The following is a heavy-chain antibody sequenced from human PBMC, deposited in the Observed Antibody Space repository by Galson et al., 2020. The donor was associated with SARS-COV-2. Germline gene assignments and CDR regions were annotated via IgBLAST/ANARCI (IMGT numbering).Heavy chain of an antibody. J-gene: IGHJ3*02. Sequence: SETLSLTCTVSGGSISSGDYYWSWIRQPPGKGLEWIGYIYYSGSTYYNPSLKSRVTISVDTSKNQFSLKLSSVTAADTAVYYCARVLFRDAFDIWGQGTMVTVSS. CDR1: GGSISSGDYY. D-gene: IGHD2-21*01. CDR2: IYYSGST. V-gene: IGHV4-30-4*01. CDR3: ARVLFRDAFDI.